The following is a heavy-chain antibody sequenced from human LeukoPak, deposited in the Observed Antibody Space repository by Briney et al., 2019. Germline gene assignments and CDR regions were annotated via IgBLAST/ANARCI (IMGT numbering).Heavy chain of an antibody. CDR2: IRNKAHSYTT. CDR1: GFTFSDHY. Sequence: PGGSLRLSCAASGFTFSDHYMDWVRQAPGKGLEWVGRIRNKAHSYTTEYAASVKGRFTISGDDSKNSLYLQMNSLKTEDTAVYSCARSYAYIDYWGQGTLVTVSS. D-gene: IGHD2-8*01. CDR3: ARSYAYIDY. V-gene: IGHV3-72*01. J-gene: IGHJ4*02.